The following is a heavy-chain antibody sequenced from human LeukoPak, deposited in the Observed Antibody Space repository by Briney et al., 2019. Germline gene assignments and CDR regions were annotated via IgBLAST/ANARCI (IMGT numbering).Heavy chain of an antibody. CDR2: ISAYNCNT. CDR1: GYTFTSYG. V-gene: IGHV1-18*01. D-gene: IGHD6-6*01. Sequence: ASVKVSCKASGYTFTSYGISWVRQAPGQGLEWMGFISAYNCNTNYAQKLQGRVTITTHRSTSTDYMALRSKRSDDRAVYYCARGDRPEAARPLRRGFDYWGQRTLVTVSS. CDR3: ARGDRPEAARPLRRGFDY. J-gene: IGHJ4*02.